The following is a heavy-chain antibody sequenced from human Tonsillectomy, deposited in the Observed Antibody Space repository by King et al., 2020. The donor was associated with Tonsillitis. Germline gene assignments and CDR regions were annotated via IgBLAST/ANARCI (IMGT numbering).Heavy chain of an antibody. CDR2: IIPIFGAP. D-gene: IGHD2-15*01. J-gene: IGHJ6*02. CDR1: GGTFNNYG. V-gene: IGHV1-69*01. Sequence: QWQLVQSGAEVKKPGSSLKVSCKASGGTFNNYGISWVRQAPGQGLEWMGGIIPIFGAPNYAQKYQGRVTITADESTRTAYMELSSLRSDDTAVYYCARRGIINYGMDVWGQGTTVIVSS. CDR3: ARRGIINYGMDV.